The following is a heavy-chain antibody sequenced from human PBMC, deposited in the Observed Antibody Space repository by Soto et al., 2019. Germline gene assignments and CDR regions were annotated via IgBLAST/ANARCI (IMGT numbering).Heavy chain of an antibody. J-gene: IGHJ6*03. Sequence: EVQLVESGGSLVQPGRSLRLSCAASGFAFRDFAMHWVRQTPGKGLEWVSGITWNGVAIAYADSVRGRFTISRDDAKNSLYLQMNSLRPEDTALYYCAKSLVTTDYHNGYMDDWGKGTLVTVS. CDR2: ITWNGVAI. D-gene: IGHD4-17*01. CDR3: AKSLVTTDYHNGYMDD. CDR1: GFAFRDFA. V-gene: IGHV3-9*01.